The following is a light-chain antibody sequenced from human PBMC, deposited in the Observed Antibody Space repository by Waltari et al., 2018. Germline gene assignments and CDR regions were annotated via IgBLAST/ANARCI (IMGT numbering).Light chain of an antibody. CDR3: SSYAGGNNLL. V-gene: IGLV2-23*02. Sequence: QSALTQPASVSGSPGQSINISCSGTNSDVGGYDYVSWYQPHPGKAPKLIIYDVTKGPSGVSNRFSGSKSGNTASLTISGLQAEDEADYYCSSYAGGNNLLFGGGTKVTVL. CDR1: NSDVGGYDY. CDR2: DVT. J-gene: IGLJ2*01.